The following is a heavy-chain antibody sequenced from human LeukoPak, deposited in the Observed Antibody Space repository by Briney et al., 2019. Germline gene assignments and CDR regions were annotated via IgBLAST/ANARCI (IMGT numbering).Heavy chain of an antibody. Sequence: GGSLRLSCAASGFTFSSYGMHWVRQAPGKGLEWVAVIWYDGSNKYYADSVKGRFTISRDNSKNTLYLQMNSLRAEDTAVYYCARGWDTGYGYYGMDVWGQGTTVTVSS. J-gene: IGHJ6*02. CDR2: IWYDGSNK. CDR1: GFTFSSYG. D-gene: IGHD5-18*01. CDR3: ARGWDTGYGYYGMDV. V-gene: IGHV3-33*01.